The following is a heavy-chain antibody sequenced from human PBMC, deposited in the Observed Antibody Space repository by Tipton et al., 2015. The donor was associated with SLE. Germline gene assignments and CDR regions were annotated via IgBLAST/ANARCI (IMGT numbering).Heavy chain of an antibody. Sequence: FLRLSCTASGFTFGDEAMSWVRQAPGKGLEWVGFIRSKDYGGTSQYAASVKGRFTMSRDDSKSIAYLQMNSLETEDTAMYYCSRSGGYNGYDKDFYYVMDAWGQGTTVTASS. D-gene: IGHD5-12*01. CDR2: IRSKDYGGTS. CDR3: SRSGGYNGYDKDFYYVMDA. V-gene: IGHV3-49*04. J-gene: IGHJ6*02. CDR1: GFTFGDEA.